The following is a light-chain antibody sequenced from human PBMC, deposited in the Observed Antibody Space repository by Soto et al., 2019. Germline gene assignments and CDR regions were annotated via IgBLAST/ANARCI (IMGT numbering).Light chain of an antibody. CDR1: QSVSSSY. CDR3: QQYGSSQYT. CDR2: GAS. J-gene: IGKJ2*01. Sequence: EIVLTQSPGTLSLSPGERATLSCRASQSVSSSYLAWYQQKPGQAPRLLIYGASSRATGIPDRFSGSGSGNDFTLTISRLETEDFAVYYCQQYGSSQYTFGQGTKLEIK. V-gene: IGKV3-20*01.